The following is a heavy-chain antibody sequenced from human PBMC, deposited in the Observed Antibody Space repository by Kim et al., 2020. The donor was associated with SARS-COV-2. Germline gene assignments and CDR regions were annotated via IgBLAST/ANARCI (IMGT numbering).Heavy chain of an antibody. V-gene: IGHV4-61*01. Sequence: SETLSLTCTVSGGSVRSGSYYWSWIRQPPGKGLEWIGYIYNSGNTNYNPSLKSRVTISVDTSKNQFSLKLSPVTAADTAVYYCARGRGYGSGSYGRFDPWSQGALVTVSS. CDR2: IYNSGNT. D-gene: IGHD3-10*01. CDR1: GGSVRSGSYY. J-gene: IGHJ5*01. CDR3: ARGRGYGSGSYGRFDP.